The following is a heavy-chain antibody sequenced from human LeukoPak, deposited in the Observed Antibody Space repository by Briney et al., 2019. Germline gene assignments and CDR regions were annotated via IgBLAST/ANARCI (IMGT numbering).Heavy chain of an antibody. Sequence: PGGSLRLSCAASGFTFSRYGMSWVRQAPGKGLEWVSAISGSGDSTYYADSVKGRFTISRDNSRNMLYVQMNSLRAEDTAVYYCAKDPLPYDPWGQGTLVTVSS. CDR2: ISGSGDST. CDR1: GFTFSRYG. J-gene: IGHJ5*02. CDR3: AKDPLPYDP. V-gene: IGHV3-23*01.